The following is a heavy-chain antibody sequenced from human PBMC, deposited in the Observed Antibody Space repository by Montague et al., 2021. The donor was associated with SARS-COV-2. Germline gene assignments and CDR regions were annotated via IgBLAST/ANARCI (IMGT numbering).Heavy chain of an antibody. J-gene: IGHJ4*02. CDR3: ARLYGSSFDY. CDR1: GGSVSGISSH. CDR2: FYYAGGT. D-gene: IGHD4-17*01. Sequence: SETRSLTCTVSGGSVSGISSHWGWVRQPPGKGLEYIGSFYYAGGTQYNPSLKSRVTISVDTSNDQFSLKMNSVTAADTAVYFCARLYGSSFDYWGQGTLVTVSS. V-gene: IGHV4-39*01.